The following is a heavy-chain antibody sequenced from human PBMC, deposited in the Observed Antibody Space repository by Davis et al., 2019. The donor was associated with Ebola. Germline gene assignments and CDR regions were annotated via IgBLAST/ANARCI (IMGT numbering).Heavy chain of an antibody. CDR3: ARAAKLGGMDV. J-gene: IGHJ6*02. V-gene: IGHV1-3*01. CDR1: GYTFTSYA. D-gene: IGHD7-27*01. Sequence: AASVKVSCKASGYTFTSYALHWVRQAPGQRLEWIGWINAGNGYTKYSQNFQDRVTITRDTSASTAYMELSSLRSEDTAVYYCARAAKLGGMDVWGQGSTVTVSS. CDR2: INAGNGYT.